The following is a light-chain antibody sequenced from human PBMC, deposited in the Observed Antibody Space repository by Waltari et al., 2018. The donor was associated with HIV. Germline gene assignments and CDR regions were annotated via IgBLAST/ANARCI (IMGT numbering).Light chain of an antibody. CDR2: GAS. V-gene: IGKV3-20*01. CDR3: HQYAGLPRT. CDR1: QSVSGSH. J-gene: IGKJ2*01. Sequence: EIVLTQSPGTLSLSPGERATLSCRASQSVSGSHLAWYQQRPGQSPRLLVYGASSRATGIPDRFSGSGSGTDFTLTITRLEPEDFAVYYCHQYAGLPRTFGQGTKLEIK.